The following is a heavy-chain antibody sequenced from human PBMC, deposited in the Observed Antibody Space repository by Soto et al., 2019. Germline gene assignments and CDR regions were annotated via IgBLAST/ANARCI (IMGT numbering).Heavy chain of an antibody. CDR2: IYYSGST. J-gene: IGHJ6*02. D-gene: IGHD3-10*01. CDR3: ARNAPYYYGSGSYYKDYGMDV. CDR1: GGSISSYY. V-gene: IGHV4-59*01. Sequence: SETLSLTCTVSGGSISSYYWSWIRQPPGKGLEWIGYIYYSGSTNYNPSLKSRVTISVDTSKNQFSLKLSSVTAADTAVYYCARNAPYYYGSGSYYKDYGMDVWGQGTTVTVSS.